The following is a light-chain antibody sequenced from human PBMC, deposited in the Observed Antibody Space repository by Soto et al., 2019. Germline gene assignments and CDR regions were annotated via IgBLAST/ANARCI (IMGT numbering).Light chain of an antibody. Sequence: QSVLTQPPSVSGAPGQRVSISCTGSTSNIGAPYDVHWYQHLPGAAPQLLIYGDNNRPSGVPDRFSGSKSGTSASLAISGLQSDDEADYFCAAWDDSLNGLYVFGTGTKVTVL. CDR2: GDN. CDR1: TSNIGAPYD. V-gene: IGLV1-40*01. CDR3: AAWDDSLNGLYV. J-gene: IGLJ1*01.